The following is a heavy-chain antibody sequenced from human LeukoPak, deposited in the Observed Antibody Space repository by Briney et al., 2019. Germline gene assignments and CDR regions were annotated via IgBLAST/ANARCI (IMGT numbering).Heavy chain of an antibody. V-gene: IGHV3-15*01. CDR2: ITSKADGGTR. Sequence: PGGSLRLSCTASGFSFSNAWVSWVRQAPGKGLEWVGRITSKADGGTRDYAAPVKGRFTISRDDSKNTLYLQMNSLRAEDTAVYYCASEKNWNFDYWGQGTLVTVSS. CDR3: ASEKNWNFDY. D-gene: IGHD1-1*01. J-gene: IGHJ4*02. CDR1: GFSFSNAW.